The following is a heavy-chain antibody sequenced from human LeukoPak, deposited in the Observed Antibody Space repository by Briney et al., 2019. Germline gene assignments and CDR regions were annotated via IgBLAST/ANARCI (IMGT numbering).Heavy chain of an antibody. D-gene: IGHD5-12*01. CDR3: ARVTLRTDAFDI. CDR2: IYYNGHT. J-gene: IGHJ3*02. Sequence: TLSLTCTVSGGSISNGGYYWSWIRQLPGKGLEWIGYIYYNGHTYYNPSLKSRVVISVDTSKNQFSLKLSSVTAADTAVYYCARVTLRTDAFDIWGQGTMVTVSS. CDR1: GGSISNGGYY. V-gene: IGHV4-31*03.